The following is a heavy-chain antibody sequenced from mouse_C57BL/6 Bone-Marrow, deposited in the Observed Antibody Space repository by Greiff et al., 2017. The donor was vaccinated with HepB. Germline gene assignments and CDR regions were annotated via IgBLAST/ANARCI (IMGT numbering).Heavy chain of an antibody. CDR2: IYPGDGDT. D-gene: IGHD1-1*01. J-gene: IGHJ4*01. Sequence: VQLQQSGPELVKPGASVKISCKASGYAFSSSWMNWVKQRPGKGLEWLGRIYPGDGDTNYNGKFKGKATLTADKSSSTAYMQLNSLTSEDSAVYLCARVVVRWDAMDYWGQGTSVTVSS. CDR3: ARVVVRWDAMDY. V-gene: IGHV1-82*01. CDR1: GYAFSSSW.